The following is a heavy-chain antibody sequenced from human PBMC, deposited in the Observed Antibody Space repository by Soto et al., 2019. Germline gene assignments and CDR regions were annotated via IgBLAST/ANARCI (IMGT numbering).Heavy chain of an antibody. CDR1: GSTFSSYA. J-gene: IGHJ4*02. D-gene: IGHD6-6*01. CDR2: ISGSGGST. Sequence: PVGSLRLSCAASGSTFSSYAMSRVRQAPGKGLEWVSAISGSGGSTYYADSVKGRFTISRDNSKNTLYLQMNSLRAEDTAVYYCAKVFWQLVYYYFDYWGQGTLVTVSS. CDR3: AKVFWQLVYYYFDY. V-gene: IGHV3-23*01.